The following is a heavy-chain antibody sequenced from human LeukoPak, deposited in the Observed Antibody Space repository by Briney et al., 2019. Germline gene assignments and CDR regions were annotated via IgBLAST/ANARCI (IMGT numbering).Heavy chain of an antibody. J-gene: IGHJ5*02. CDR1: GYSISSGYY. Sequence: PSETLSLTCTVSGYSISSGYYWGWIRQPPGKGLEWIGSIYHSGSTYYNPSLKSRVTISVDTSKNQFSLKLSSVTAADTAVYYCARLDTAMVTWFDPWGQGTLVTVSS. V-gene: IGHV4-38-2*02. D-gene: IGHD5-18*01. CDR3: ARLDTAMVTWFDP. CDR2: IYHSGST.